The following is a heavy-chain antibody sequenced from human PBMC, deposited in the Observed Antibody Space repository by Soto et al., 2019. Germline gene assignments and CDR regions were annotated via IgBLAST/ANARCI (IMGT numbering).Heavy chain of an antibody. V-gene: IGHV3-30*18. Sequence: QVQLVESGGGVVQPGRSLRLSCAASGFTFSSYGMHWVRQAPGKGLEWVAVISYDGSNKYYADSVKGRFTISRDNSKNTLDLQMNSLRAEETAIYYCAKERMEQYQLLPFFDYWGQGPLVTVSS. CDR1: GFTFSSYG. D-gene: IGHD2-2*01. J-gene: IGHJ4*02. CDR2: ISYDGSNK. CDR3: AKERMEQYQLLPFFDY.